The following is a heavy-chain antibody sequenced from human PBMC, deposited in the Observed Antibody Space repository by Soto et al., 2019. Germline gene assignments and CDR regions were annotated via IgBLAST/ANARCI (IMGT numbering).Heavy chain of an antibody. CDR2: ISSSSSYI. D-gene: IGHD3-3*01. Sequence: NPGGSLRLSCAAPGFTFSSYSMNWVRQAPGKGLEWVSSISSSSSYIYYADSVKGRFTISRDNAKNSLYLQMNSLRAEDTAVYYCAREILAGGQVEWLSIPYYYYYGMDVWGQGTTVTAP. J-gene: IGHJ6*02. CDR3: AREILAGGQVEWLSIPYYYYYGMDV. V-gene: IGHV3-21*01. CDR1: GFTFSSYS.